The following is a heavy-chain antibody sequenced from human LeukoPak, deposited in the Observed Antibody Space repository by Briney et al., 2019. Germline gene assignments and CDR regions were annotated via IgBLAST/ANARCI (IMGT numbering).Heavy chain of an antibody. CDR3: ARDSSMLRGPLVIYYFDF. V-gene: IGHV3-30*04. CDR2: ISYDGSNE. CDR1: GFTFSSYV. Sequence: GGSLRLSCAASGFTFSSYVMHWVRQAPGKGLEWVAIISYDGSNEYYADSVKGRFTISRDNSKNTLYLQMNSLRVEDTAVYYCARDSSMLRGPLVIYYFDFWGQGTLVTVSS. J-gene: IGHJ4*02. D-gene: IGHD3-10*01.